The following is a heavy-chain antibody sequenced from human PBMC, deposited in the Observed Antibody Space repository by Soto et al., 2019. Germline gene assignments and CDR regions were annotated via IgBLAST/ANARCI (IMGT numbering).Heavy chain of an antibody. Sequence: SETLSLTCAVYGGSFSGYYWSWIRQPPGKGLEWIGEINHSGSTNYNPSLKSRVTISVETSKNQFSLKLSSVTAADTAVYYCARAGDPQYSSSSGVDYWGQGTLVTVSS. V-gene: IGHV4-34*01. CDR3: ARAGDPQYSSSSGVDY. CDR1: GGSFSGYY. CDR2: INHSGST. D-gene: IGHD6-6*01. J-gene: IGHJ4*02.